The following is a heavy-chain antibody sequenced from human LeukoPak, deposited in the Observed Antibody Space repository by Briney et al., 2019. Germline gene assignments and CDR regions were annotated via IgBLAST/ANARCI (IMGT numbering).Heavy chain of an antibody. J-gene: IGHJ4*02. CDR2: IKHDGSEK. Sequence: GGSLRLSCAASGFTFSSYWMSWVRQAPGKRLEWVANIKHDGSEKYYVDSVKGRFTISRDNAKNSLSLQMNSLRVKDTALYYCARESDHSNYPGTFDHWGPGTLVAVSS. V-gene: IGHV3-7*01. CDR1: GFTFSSYW. D-gene: IGHD4-11*01. CDR3: ARESDHSNYPGTFDH.